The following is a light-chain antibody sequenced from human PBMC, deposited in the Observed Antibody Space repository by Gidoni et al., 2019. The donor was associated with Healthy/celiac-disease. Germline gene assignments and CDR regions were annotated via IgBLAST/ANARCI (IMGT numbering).Light chain of an antibody. CDR1: QSVRSN. J-gene: IGKJ2*01. CDR3: QQYNNWPPYT. Sequence: EIVMPQSPATLSVSPGERAPLSCRASQSVRSNLAWYQQKPGQAPRLLIYGASTRATGSPARFIGSGSGTEFTLTSSSLQSEDSAVYYCQQYNNWPPYTFGQGTKLEIK. V-gene: IGKV3-15*01. CDR2: GAS.